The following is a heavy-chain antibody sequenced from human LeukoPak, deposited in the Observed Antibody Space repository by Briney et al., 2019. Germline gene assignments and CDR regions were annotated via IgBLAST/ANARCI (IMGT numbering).Heavy chain of an antibody. CDR2: IRGTDGTT. V-gene: IGHV3-23*01. CDR1: GFTFNTYA. J-gene: IGHJ4*02. D-gene: IGHD4-23*01. Sequence: GGSLRPSCAASGFTFNTYAMNWVRQASGKGLEWVSVIRGTDGTTYYADSVKGRFTISRDNSNNRLYLQMNSLRAEDTAVYYCASLYGGNSPLDYWGQGTLVTVSS. CDR3: ASLYGGNSPLDY.